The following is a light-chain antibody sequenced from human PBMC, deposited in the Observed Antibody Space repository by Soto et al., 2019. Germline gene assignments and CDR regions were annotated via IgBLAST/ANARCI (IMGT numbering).Light chain of an antibody. CDR1: QSVLYSSNNKNY. Sequence: DIVMTQSPDSLSVSLVERATINCKSSQSVLYSSNNKNYLAWYQQKPGQPPKLLIYWASTRESGVPDRFSGSGSGTDFTLTISSLQAEDVAVYYCQQYYSTPPTFCAGMKVDIK. CDR2: WAS. CDR3: QQYYSTPPT. J-gene: IGKJ3*01. V-gene: IGKV4-1*01.